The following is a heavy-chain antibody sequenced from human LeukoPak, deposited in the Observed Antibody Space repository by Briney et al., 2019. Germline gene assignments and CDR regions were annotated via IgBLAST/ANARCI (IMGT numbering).Heavy chain of an antibody. CDR3: ARDSFDSSGYYDYYYYGMDV. CDR1: GYTFTSYG. Sequence: ASVKVSCKASGYTFTSYGISWVRQAPGQGLEWMGWISAYNGNTNYAQRLQGRVTMTTDTSTSTAYMELRSLRSDDTAVYYCARDSFDSSGYYDYYYYGMDVWAKGPRSPSP. J-gene: IGHJ6*02. D-gene: IGHD3-22*01. V-gene: IGHV1-18*01. CDR2: ISAYNGNT.